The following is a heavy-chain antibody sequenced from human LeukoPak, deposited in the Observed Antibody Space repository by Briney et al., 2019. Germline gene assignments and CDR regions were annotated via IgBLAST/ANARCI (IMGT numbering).Heavy chain of an antibody. D-gene: IGHD3-22*01. CDR1: GFSISIGYY. Sequence: SETLSLTCIVSGFSISIGYYWGWIRQPPGKGLEWIGYIYYSGSTNYNPSLKSRVTISVDTSKNQFSLKLSSVTAADTAVYYCARDTYYYDSSGPVFDYWGQGTLVTVSS. V-gene: IGHV4-61*01. J-gene: IGHJ4*02. CDR2: IYYSGST. CDR3: ARDTYYYDSSGPVFDY.